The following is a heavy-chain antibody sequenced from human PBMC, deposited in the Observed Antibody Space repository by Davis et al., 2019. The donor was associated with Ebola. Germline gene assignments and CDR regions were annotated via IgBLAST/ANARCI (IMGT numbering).Heavy chain of an antibody. CDR3: ARGDCSSTSCYGYYFDY. CDR2: ISSSNSNI. D-gene: IGHD2-2*01. Sequence: GESLKISCAVSGFTFTDYSMNWVRQAPGKGLEWLSYISSSNSNIHYADSVKGRFTISRDNSKNTLYLQMNSLRAEDTAVYYCARGDCSSTSCYGYYFDYWGQGTLVTVSS. V-gene: IGHV3-48*01. J-gene: IGHJ4*02. CDR1: GFTFTDYS.